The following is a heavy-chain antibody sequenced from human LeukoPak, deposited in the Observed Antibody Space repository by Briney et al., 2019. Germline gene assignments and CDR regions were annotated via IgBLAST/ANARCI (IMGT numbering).Heavy chain of an antibody. CDR3: ARGGYSFDY. V-gene: IGHV3-7*01. D-gene: IGHD5-18*01. Sequence: GGSLRLSCAASGFTFSSYWMSWVRQAPGKGLEWVANIKQDGSEEYYADSVRGRFTISRDNAKNSLYLQMNSLRAEDTAVYYCARGGYSFDYWGQGTLVTVSS. CDR2: IKQDGSEE. CDR1: GFTFSSYW. J-gene: IGHJ4*02.